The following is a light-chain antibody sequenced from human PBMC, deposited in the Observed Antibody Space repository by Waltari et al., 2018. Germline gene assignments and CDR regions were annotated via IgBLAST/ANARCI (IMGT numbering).Light chain of an antibody. CDR1: QTISRY. CDR3: QQSSRTPFT. Sequence: DIQMTQSPSSLSASVGDRVTITCRASQTISRYLKWYQQKPGKAPKLLIYTSSRLQSGVPSRFSGIGSGTDFTLTISSLQPEDFATYFCQQSSRTPFTFGPGTKVEI. J-gene: IGKJ3*01. V-gene: IGKV1-39*01. CDR2: TSS.